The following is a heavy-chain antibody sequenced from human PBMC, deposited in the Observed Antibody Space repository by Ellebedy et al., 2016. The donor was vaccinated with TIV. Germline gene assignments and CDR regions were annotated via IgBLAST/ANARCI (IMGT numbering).Heavy chain of an antibody. CDR3: ARRNGWLDFDY. Sequence: GGSLRLSXKGSGYSFTSYWIGWVRQMPGKGLEWMGIIYPGDSDTRYSPSFQGQVTISADKSISTAYLQWSSLKASDTAMYYCARRNGWLDFDYWGQGTLVTVSS. V-gene: IGHV5-51*01. CDR1: GYSFTSYW. D-gene: IGHD1-1*01. J-gene: IGHJ4*02. CDR2: IYPGDSDT.